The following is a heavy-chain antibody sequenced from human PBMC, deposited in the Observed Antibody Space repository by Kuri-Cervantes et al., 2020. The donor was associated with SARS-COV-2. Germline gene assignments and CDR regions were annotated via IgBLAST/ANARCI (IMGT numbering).Heavy chain of an antibody. CDR2: ISSDGKNK. CDR1: GFNFSNTD. D-gene: IGHD2-21*01. CDR3: AKDRAGVHDF. Sequence: GESLKISCVASGFNFSNTDMHWVRQAPGKGLEWVTFISSDGKNKKCMDSGKGRFTISRDNSKNTPHLQMKSLRDEDTAIYYCAKDRAGVHDFWGQGTLVTVSS. V-gene: IGHV3-30*18. J-gene: IGHJ4*02.